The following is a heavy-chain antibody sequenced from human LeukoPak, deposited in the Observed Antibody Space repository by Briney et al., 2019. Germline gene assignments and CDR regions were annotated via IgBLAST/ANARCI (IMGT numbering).Heavy chain of an antibody. Sequence: PSETLSLTCTVSGGSISSYYWSWIRQPPGKGLEWIGYIYTSGSTNYNPSLKSRVTISVDTSKNQFCLKLSSVTAADTAVYYCARHLGSVPAAITYGNWFDPWGQGTLVTVSS. CDR3: ARHLGSVPAAITYGNWFDP. D-gene: IGHD2-2*02. V-gene: IGHV4-4*09. CDR1: GGSISSYY. J-gene: IGHJ5*02. CDR2: IYTSGST.